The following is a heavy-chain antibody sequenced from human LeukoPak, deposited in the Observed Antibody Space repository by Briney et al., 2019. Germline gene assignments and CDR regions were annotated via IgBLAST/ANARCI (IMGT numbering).Heavy chain of an antibody. CDR3: ARDRGIAAAGTGTNWFDP. V-gene: IGHV1-69*05. CDR2: IIPIFGTA. D-gene: IGHD6-13*01. CDR1: GGIFSSYA. Sequence: GASVKVSCKASGGIFSSYAISWVRQAPGQGLEWMGGIIPIFGTANYAQKFQGRVTITTDESTSTAYMELSSLRSEDTAVYYCARDRGIAAAGTGTNWFDPWGQGTLVTVSS. J-gene: IGHJ5*02.